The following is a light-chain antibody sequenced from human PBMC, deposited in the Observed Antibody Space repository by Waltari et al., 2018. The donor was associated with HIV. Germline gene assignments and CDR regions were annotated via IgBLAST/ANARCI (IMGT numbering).Light chain of an antibody. CDR2: AAS. V-gene: IGKV3-20*01. CDR3: QQYGTSPYT. Sequence: ENVLTQSPGTLSLSPGERATLSCRASRSVSSNYLTWYQQRPGQAPRLLIYAASTRATAIPDRFSGSGSETDFTLTINRLEPEDFAVYYCQQYGTSPYTFGQGTKVEI. CDR1: RSVSSNY. J-gene: IGKJ2*01.